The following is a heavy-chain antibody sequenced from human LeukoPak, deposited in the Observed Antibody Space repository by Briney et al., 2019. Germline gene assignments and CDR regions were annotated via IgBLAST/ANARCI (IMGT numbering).Heavy chain of an antibody. D-gene: IGHD5-12*01. Sequence: GGSLRLSCAASGFTFSSYAMHWLRQAPGKGLEWVAVISYDGSNKYYADSVKGRFTISRDNSKNTLYLQMNSLRAEDTAVYYCARDRARIFDYWGQGTLVTVSS. CDR1: GFTFSSYA. CDR3: ARDRARIFDY. J-gene: IGHJ4*02. CDR2: ISYDGSNK. V-gene: IGHV3-30*04.